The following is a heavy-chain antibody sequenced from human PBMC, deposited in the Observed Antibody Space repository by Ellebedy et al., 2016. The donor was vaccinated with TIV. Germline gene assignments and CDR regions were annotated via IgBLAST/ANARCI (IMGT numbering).Heavy chain of an antibody. D-gene: IGHD2-2*01. CDR3: ARDVALVRPAASKFDP. CDR1: GYTVTSYS. V-gene: IGHV1-3*01. J-gene: IGHJ5*02. Sequence: ASVKVSXKASGYTVTSYSMHWVRQAPGQRLEWMGWINAGNGNTQYSQKFQGRVTITRDTSASTDYMELSSLRSEDTAVYYCARDVALVRPAASKFDPWGQGTLVPVSS. CDR2: INAGNGNT.